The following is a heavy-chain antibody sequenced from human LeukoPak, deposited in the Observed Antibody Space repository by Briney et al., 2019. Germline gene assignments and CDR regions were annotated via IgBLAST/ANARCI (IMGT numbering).Heavy chain of an antibody. D-gene: IGHD6-19*01. J-gene: IGHJ2*01. V-gene: IGHV4-59*08. CDR1: GGSISSYY. CDR3: ARAPPPGGWPQGYFDF. Sequence: PSETLSLTCTVSGGSISSYYWSWIRQPPGKGLEWIGYIYYSGSTNYNPSLKSRVTISVDTSKNQFSLKLSSVTAADTAVYYCARAPPPGGWPQGYFDFWGRGTLVTVSS. CDR2: IYYSGST.